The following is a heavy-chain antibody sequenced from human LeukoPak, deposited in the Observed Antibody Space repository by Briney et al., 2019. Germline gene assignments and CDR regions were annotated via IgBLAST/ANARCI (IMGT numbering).Heavy chain of an antibody. J-gene: IGHJ4*02. CDR2: IIPIFGTA. D-gene: IGHD6-13*01. Sequence: ASVKVSCKASRGTFSSYAISWVRQAPGQGLEWMGRIIPIFGTANYAQKFQGRVTITTDESTSTAYMELSSMRSEDTAVYYCAREVDSSSWYYFDYWGQGTLVTVSS. V-gene: IGHV1-69*05. CDR1: RGTFSSYA. CDR3: AREVDSSSWYYFDY.